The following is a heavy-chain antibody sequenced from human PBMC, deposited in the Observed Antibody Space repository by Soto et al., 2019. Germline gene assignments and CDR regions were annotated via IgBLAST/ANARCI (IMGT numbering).Heavy chain of an antibody. D-gene: IGHD3-3*01. V-gene: IGHV1-46*01. CDR1: GYTFTSYY. Sequence: ASVKVSCKSSGYTFTSYYMHWVRQAPGQGLEWMGIINPSGGSTSYAQKFQGRVTMTRDTSTSTVYMELSSLRSEDTAVYYCARDRELRFLEWLTIEYYHYYYGMDVWGQGTTVTVSS. CDR2: INPSGGST. CDR3: ARDRELRFLEWLTIEYYHYYYGMDV. J-gene: IGHJ6*02.